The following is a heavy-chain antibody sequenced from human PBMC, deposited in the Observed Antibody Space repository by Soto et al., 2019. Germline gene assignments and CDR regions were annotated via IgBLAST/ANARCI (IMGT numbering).Heavy chain of an antibody. CDR1: GFTFRNYI. CDR2: ITENGGDT. V-gene: IGHV3-23*01. CDR3: AKPGANYYFRDV. J-gene: IGHJ6*03. Sequence: GGSLRLSCAASGFTFRNYIMRWVRQAPGKGLEWVSSITENGGDTYYADSVKGRFTITRDNSKNTLYLHMNGLRAEDTAIYYCAKPGANYYFRDVWGKGTTVTVSS.